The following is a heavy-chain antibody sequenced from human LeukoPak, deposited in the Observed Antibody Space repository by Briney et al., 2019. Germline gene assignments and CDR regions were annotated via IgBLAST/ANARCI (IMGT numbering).Heavy chain of an antibody. Sequence: GGSLRLSCTASGFDFSSYAMSWVRQAPGKGLEWVSVISGSGGSTYHADSVKGRFTISRDNSKNTLYLQMNSLRAEDTAVYYCAKDTAYDFWSGIDYWGQGTLVTVSS. CDR3: AKDTAYDFWSGIDY. CDR1: GFDFSSYA. J-gene: IGHJ4*02. CDR2: ISGSGGST. V-gene: IGHV3-23*01. D-gene: IGHD3-3*01.